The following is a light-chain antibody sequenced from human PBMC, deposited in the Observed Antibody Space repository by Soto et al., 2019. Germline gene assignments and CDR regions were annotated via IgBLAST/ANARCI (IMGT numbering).Light chain of an antibody. CDR2: RNN. V-gene: IGLV1-47*01. CDR3: ATWDDSLNGFYV. J-gene: IGLJ1*01. CDR1: TSNIGSNY. Sequence: QPVPTQPPSASGTPGQGVTISCSGSTSNIGSNYVYWYQQLPGTAPKLLIYRNNQRPSGVPDRFSGSKSGTSASLAISGLRSDDEADYFCATWDDSLNGFYVFGTGTKLTVL.